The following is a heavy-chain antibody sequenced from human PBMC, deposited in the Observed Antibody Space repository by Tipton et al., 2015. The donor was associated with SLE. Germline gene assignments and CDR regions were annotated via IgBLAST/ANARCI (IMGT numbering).Heavy chain of an antibody. D-gene: IGHD2-21*01. CDR1: GFTLSSHA. CDR2: IFSEGHI. V-gene: IGHV3-23*03. Sequence: SLRLSCAASGFTLSSHAMSWVRQAPGKGLEWVSVIFSEGHISYADSVNGRFTISRDTSKNTLYLQMNSLRGEDTAIYYCGKVGPMGEVDYWGQGTLVTVSS. J-gene: IGHJ4*02. CDR3: GKVGPMGEVDY.